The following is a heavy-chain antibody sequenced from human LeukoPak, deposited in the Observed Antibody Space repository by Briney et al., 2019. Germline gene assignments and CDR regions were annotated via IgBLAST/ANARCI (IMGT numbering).Heavy chain of an antibody. Sequence: SETLSLTCTVSGGSISSSSYYWGWIRQPPGKGLEWIGSIYYSGSTYYNPSLKSRVTISVDTSKNQFSLKLSSVTAADTAVYYCARAHYDFWSGPLDYWGQGTLVTVSS. J-gene: IGHJ4*02. CDR3: ARAHYDFWSGPLDY. D-gene: IGHD3-3*01. CDR1: GGSISSSSYY. V-gene: IGHV4-39*07. CDR2: IYYSGST.